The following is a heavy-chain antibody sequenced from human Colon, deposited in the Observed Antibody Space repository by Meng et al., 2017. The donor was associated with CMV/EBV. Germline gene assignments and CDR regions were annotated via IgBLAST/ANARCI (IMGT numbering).Heavy chain of an antibody. D-gene: IGHD3-16*01. CDR3: AKNWGNDF. CDR2: ITASGAST. J-gene: IGHJ4*02. Sequence: VRLWEFGGGLVRPGVSLRLPWAASGFTFSSYGMNWVRHAPGKGLEWVSGITASGASTYYADSVKGRFTISRDNSKNTLYLQMNSLRADDTAVYYCAKNWGNDFWGQGTLVTVSS. V-gene: IGHV3-23*01. CDR1: GFTFSSYG.